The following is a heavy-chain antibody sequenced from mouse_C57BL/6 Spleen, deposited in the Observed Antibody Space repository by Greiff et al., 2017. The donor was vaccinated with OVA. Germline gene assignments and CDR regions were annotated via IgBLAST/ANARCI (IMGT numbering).Heavy chain of an antibody. V-gene: IGHV3-6*01. Sequence: VQLQQSGPGLVKPSQSLSLTCSVTGYSITSGYYWNWIRQFPGNKLEWMGYISYDGSNHSNPSLKNRISINRDTSKNQFFLKLNSVTTEDTATYYCARDDDYDERGAMDYWGQGTSVTVSS. D-gene: IGHD2-4*01. J-gene: IGHJ4*01. CDR1: GYSITSGYY. CDR3: ARDDDYDERGAMDY. CDR2: ISYDGSN.